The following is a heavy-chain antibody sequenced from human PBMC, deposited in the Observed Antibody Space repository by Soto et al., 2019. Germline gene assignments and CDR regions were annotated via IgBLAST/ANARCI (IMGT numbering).Heavy chain of an antibody. Sequence: SETLSLTCTVSVGSISSYYWSWIRQPPGKGLEWIGYIYYSGSTNYNPSLKSRVTISVDTSKNQFSLKLSSVTAADTAVYYCARYDDFWSGSANWFDPWGQGTLVTVSS. D-gene: IGHD3-3*01. CDR1: VGSISSYY. V-gene: IGHV4-59*01. CDR2: IYYSGST. CDR3: ARYDDFWSGSANWFDP. J-gene: IGHJ5*02.